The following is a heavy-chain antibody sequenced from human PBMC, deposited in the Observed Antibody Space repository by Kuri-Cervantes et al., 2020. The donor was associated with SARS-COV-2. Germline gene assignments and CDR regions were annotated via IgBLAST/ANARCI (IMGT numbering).Heavy chain of an antibody. CDR1: GFTFSSYA. J-gene: IGHJ3*02. CDR2: ISGSGGST. Sequence: LSLTCAASGFTFSSYAMSWVRQAPGKGLEWVSAISGSGGSTYYADSVKGRFTISRDNSKNTLYLQMNSLRAEDTAVYYCAKDLITMIVVVTYGGFDIWGQGTMVTVSS. CDR3: AKDLITMIVVVTYGGFDI. D-gene: IGHD3-22*01. V-gene: IGHV3-23*01.